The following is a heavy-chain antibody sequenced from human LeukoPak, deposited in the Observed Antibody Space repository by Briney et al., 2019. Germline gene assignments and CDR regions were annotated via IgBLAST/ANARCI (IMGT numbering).Heavy chain of an antibody. CDR2: ISSSSSYI. Sequence: GGSLRLSCAASGFTFNSYSMNWVRQAPGKGLEWVSSISSSSSYIYYADSVKGRFTISRDNAKNSLYLQMNSLRAEDTAVYYCARDPPTYYYGSGRGAFDIWGQGTMVTVSS. CDR3: ARDPPTYYYGSGRGAFDI. D-gene: IGHD3-10*01. V-gene: IGHV3-21*01. J-gene: IGHJ3*02. CDR1: GFTFNSYS.